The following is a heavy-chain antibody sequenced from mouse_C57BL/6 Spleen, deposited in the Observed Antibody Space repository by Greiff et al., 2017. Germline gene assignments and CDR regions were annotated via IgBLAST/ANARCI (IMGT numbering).Heavy chain of an antibody. CDR3: TRHYYGSSPYYFDY. D-gene: IGHD1-1*01. CDR1: GFTFSDAW. Sequence: EVQGVESGGGLVQPGGSMKLSCAASGFTFSDAWMDWVRQSPEKGLEWVAEIRNKANNHATYYAESVKGRFTISRDDSKSSVYLQMNSLRAEDTGIYYCTRHYYGSSPYYFDYWGQGTTLTVSS. CDR2: IRNKANNHAT. J-gene: IGHJ2*01. V-gene: IGHV6-6*01.